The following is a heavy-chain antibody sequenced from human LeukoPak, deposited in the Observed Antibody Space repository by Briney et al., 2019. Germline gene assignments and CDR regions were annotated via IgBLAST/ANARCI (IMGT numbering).Heavy chain of an antibody. CDR1: GVTLTSYA. Sequence: SVNFSCQASGVTLTSYAIRWVRQAPGQGLEWMGGIIPIFGTANYAQKFQGRVTITADEPTSTAHIELSSVSNEDTAGYHCPRWLGDSSGWRSDCCQHWGEGTLVTVSS. V-gene: IGHV1-69*13. CDR3: PRWLGDSSGWRSDCCQH. CDR2: IIPIFGTA. J-gene: IGHJ1*01. D-gene: IGHD6-19*01.